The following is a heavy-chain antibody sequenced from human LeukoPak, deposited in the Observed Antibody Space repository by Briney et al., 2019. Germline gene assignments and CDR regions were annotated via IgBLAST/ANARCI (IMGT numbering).Heavy chain of an antibody. D-gene: IGHD6-13*01. CDR2: IYTSGGT. J-gene: IGHJ3*02. Sequence: PSETLSLTCTVSGGSISSGSYYWSWIRQPAGKGLEWIGRIYTSGGTNYNPSLNNGVTISVDTSKNQFSLKLSSVTAADTAVYYCARARNIAAAGTYAFDIWGQGTMVTVSS. V-gene: IGHV4-61*02. CDR1: GGSISSGSYY. CDR3: ARARNIAAAGTYAFDI.